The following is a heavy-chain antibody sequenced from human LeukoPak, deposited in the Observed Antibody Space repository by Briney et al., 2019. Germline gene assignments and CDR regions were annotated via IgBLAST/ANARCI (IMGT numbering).Heavy chain of an antibody. CDR1: GGSISSYY. Sequence: SETLSLTCTVSGGSISSYYWSWIRQPPGKGLEWIGYIYYSGSTNYNPSLKSRVTISVDTSKNQFSLKLSSVTAADTAVYYCARDPGRGLNWNRIPQYYFDYWGQGTLVTVSS. CDR3: ARDPGRGLNWNRIPQYYFDY. D-gene: IGHD1-1*01. CDR2: IYYSGST. V-gene: IGHV4-59*01. J-gene: IGHJ4*02.